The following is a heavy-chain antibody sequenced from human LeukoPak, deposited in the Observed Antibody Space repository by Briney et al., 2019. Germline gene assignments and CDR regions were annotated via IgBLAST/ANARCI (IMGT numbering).Heavy chain of an antibody. CDR3: ARDNEVAGRSFDY. V-gene: IGHV4-4*07. D-gene: IGHD6-6*01. Sequence: SETLSLTCTVSGGSISGYYWSWVRQPAGKGLEWIGLIYISGSNNYNPSLKSRVTMSVDTSKNQFSLKLSSVTAADTAVYYCARDNEVAGRSFDYWGQGTLVTVSS. CDR2: IYISGSN. J-gene: IGHJ4*02. CDR1: GGSISGYY.